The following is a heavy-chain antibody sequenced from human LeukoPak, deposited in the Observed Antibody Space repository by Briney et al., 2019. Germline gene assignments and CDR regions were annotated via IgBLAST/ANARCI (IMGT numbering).Heavy chain of an antibody. CDR3: AKDPRSSGWYWSFDY. D-gene: IGHD6-19*01. Sequence: GRSLRLSCAASGFTFSSYGMHWVRQAPGKGLELVAVISYDGSNKYYADSVKGRFTISRDNSKNTLYLQMNSLRAEDTAVYCCAKDPRSSGWYWSFDYWGQGTLVTVSS. CDR1: GFTFSSYG. CDR2: ISYDGSNK. V-gene: IGHV3-30*18. J-gene: IGHJ4*02.